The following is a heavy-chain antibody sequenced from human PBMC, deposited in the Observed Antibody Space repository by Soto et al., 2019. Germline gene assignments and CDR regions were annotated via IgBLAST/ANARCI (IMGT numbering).Heavy chain of an antibody. CDR3: ARHENCSSTSCYVWGYYYYMDV. V-gene: IGHV4-39*01. CDR1: GGSISSSSYY. D-gene: IGHD2-2*01. Sequence: PSETLSLTCTVSGGSISSSSYYWGWIRQPPGKGLEWIGSIYYSGSTYYNPSLKSRVTISVDTSKNHFSLKLSSVTAADTAVYYCARHENCSSTSCYVWGYYYYMDVWGKGTTVTVSS. CDR2: IYYSGST. J-gene: IGHJ6*03.